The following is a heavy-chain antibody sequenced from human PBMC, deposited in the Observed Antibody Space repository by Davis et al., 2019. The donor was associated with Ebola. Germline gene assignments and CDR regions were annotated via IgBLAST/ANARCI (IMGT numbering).Heavy chain of an antibody. J-gene: IGHJ6*02. V-gene: IGHV3-30*03. CDR3: ARDMGDCSGGSCFLYYYYGMDV. CDR2: ISYDGSEK. CDR1: GFTISSYG. Sequence: GGSLRLSCAASGFTISSYGMHWVRQAPGKGLEWLTVISYDGSEKYYGDSVKGRFTISRDTSKNTLYLQMNSLRAEDTAVYYCARDMGDCSGGSCFLYYYYGMDVWGQGTTVTVSS. D-gene: IGHD2-15*01.